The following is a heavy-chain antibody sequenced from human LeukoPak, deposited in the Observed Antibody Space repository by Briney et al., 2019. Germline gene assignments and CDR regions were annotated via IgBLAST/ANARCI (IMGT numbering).Heavy chain of an antibody. CDR2: IYHSGST. J-gene: IGHJ5*02. Sequence: SETLSLTCAVSGVSISSSNWWHWVRQPPGKGLEWIGEIYHSGSTNYNPSLKSRVPISLDKSENQFSLKLSSVTAADTAVYYCSRLPDPWGQGTLVTVSS. CDR3: SRLPDP. V-gene: IGHV4-4*02. CDR1: GVSISSSNW.